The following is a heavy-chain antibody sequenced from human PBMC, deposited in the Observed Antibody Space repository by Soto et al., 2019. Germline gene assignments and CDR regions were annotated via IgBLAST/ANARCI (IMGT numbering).Heavy chain of an antibody. CDR2: IYSGGST. V-gene: IGHV3-66*01. J-gene: IGHJ5*02. CDR3: ARMGDSSGYSGWFDP. Sequence: EVQLVESGGGLVQPGGSLRLSCAASGFTVSSNYMSWVRQAPWKGLEWVSVIYSGGSTYYADSVKGRFTISRDNSKNTLYLQMNSLRAEDTAVYYCARMGDSSGYSGWFDPWGQGTLVTVSS. CDR1: GFTVSSNY. D-gene: IGHD3-22*01.